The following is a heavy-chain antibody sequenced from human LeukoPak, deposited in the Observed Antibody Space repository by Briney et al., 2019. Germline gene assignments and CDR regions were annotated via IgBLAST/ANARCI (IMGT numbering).Heavy chain of an antibody. J-gene: IGHJ3*02. Sequence: GGSLRLSCAASGFTFSSYGMHWVRQAPGKGLEWVAFIRYDGSNKYYADSVKGRFTISRDNSKNTLYLQMNSLRAEDTAVYYCASESRLLLYIPSDAFDIWGQGTMVTVSS. CDR3: ASESRLLLYIPSDAFDI. V-gene: IGHV3-30*02. D-gene: IGHD2-2*02. CDR2: IRYDGSNK. CDR1: GFTFSSYG.